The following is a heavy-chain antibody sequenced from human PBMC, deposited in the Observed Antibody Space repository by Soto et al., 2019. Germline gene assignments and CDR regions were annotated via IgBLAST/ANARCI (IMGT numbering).Heavy chain of an antibody. J-gene: IGHJ4*02. CDR1: GVSITAYY. V-gene: IGHV4-59*08. CDR2: THHSGYI. Sequence: QAQLQESGPGLVKPSETLSLTCSVSGVSITAYYWCWVRQAPGRGLEWIGFTHHSGYINYNPSFKSRVTLSVDPSKNQISLKLTSVTATDTAVYYCARLQNCVNWSFDHWGQGALVTVSS. D-gene: IGHD3-3*01. CDR3: ARLQNCVNWSFDH.